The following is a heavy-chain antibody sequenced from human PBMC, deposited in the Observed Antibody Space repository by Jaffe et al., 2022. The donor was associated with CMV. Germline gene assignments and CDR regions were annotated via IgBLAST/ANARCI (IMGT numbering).Heavy chain of an antibody. Sequence: QVQLQESGPGLVKPSETLSLTCTVSGGSISSYYWSWIRQPAGKGLEWIGRIYTSGSTNYNPSLKSRVTMSVDTSKNQFSLKLSSVTAADTAVYYCARDHCSSTSCYRDYYYYYGMDVWGQGTTVTVSS. J-gene: IGHJ6*02. CDR3: ARDHCSSTSCYRDYYYYYGMDV. V-gene: IGHV4-4*07. CDR2: IYTSGST. D-gene: IGHD2-2*02. CDR1: GGSISSYY.